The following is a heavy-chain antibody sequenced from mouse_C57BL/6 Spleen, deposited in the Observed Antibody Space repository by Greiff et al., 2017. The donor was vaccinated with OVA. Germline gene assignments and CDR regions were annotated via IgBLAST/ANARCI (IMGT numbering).Heavy chain of an antibody. CDR3: ARWGDYDLYYFDY. CDR2: IYPRDGST. CDR1: GYTFTSYD. J-gene: IGHJ2*01. D-gene: IGHD2-4*01. Sequence: QVQLQQSGPELVKPGASVKLSCKASGYTFTSYDITWVKQRPGQGLEWIGWIYPRDGSTKYNEKFKGKATLTVDTSSSTAYLELHSLTSEDSAVYVCARWGDYDLYYFDYWGQGTTLTVSS. V-gene: IGHV1-85*01.